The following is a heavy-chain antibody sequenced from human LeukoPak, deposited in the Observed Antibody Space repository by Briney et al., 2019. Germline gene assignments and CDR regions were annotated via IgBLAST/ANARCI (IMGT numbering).Heavy chain of an antibody. D-gene: IGHD3-9*01. J-gene: IGHJ4*02. CDR1: GYTFTGYY. V-gene: IGHV1-2*02. CDR3: ATLDTYYDILTGYFFDY. CDR2: INPNSGGT. Sequence: ASVKVSCKASGYTFTGYYMHWVRQAPGQGLEWMGWINPNSGGTNYAQKFQGRVTMTRDTSISTAYMELSRLRSDDTAVYYCATLDTYYDILTGYFFDYWGQGTLVTVSS.